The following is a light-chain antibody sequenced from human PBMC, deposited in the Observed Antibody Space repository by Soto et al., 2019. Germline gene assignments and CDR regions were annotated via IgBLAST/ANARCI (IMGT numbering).Light chain of an antibody. Sequence: QSALTQPASVSGSPGQSITISCTGTSSDVGGYNSVSWYRQDPGKAPKLMIYDVTNRPSGVSNRFSGSKSGNTASLTISGLQAEDEADYYCSSFTSDITYVFGTGTKVTAL. CDR2: DVT. CDR3: SSFTSDITYV. J-gene: IGLJ1*01. CDR1: SSDVGGYNS. V-gene: IGLV2-14*01.